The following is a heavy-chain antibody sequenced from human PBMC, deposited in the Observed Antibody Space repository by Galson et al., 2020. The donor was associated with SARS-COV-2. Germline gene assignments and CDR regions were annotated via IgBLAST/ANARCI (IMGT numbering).Heavy chain of an antibody. D-gene: IGHD3-22*01. CDR3: ARVFWPSSGHRWVPGCADY. V-gene: IGHV3-48*02. CDR2: ISSDSTSI. J-gene: IGHJ4*02. CDR1: GFTFKSYS. Sequence: GGSLRLSCAASGFTFKSYSMQWVRQAPGKGLEWVSYISSDSTSIFYADSVKGRFTISRDNAKNSLYLQLNSLRDEDTAVYYCARVFWPSSGHRWVPGCADYWGQGTLVTVSS.